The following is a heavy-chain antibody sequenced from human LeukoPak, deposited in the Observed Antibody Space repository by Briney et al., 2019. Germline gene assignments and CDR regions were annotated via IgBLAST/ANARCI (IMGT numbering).Heavy chain of an antibody. V-gene: IGHV3-15*01. CDR2: IKSKTDGGTT. J-gene: IGHJ6*03. D-gene: IGHD3-10*01. Sequence: GGSLRLSCAASGFTFSNAWMSWVRQAPGKGLEWVGRIKSKTDGGTTDYAAPVKGRFTISRDDSKNTLYLQMNSLKTEDTAAYYCTAPMGRGYYYYMDIWGKGTTVTVSS. CDR3: TAPMGRGYYYYMDI. CDR1: GFTFSNAW.